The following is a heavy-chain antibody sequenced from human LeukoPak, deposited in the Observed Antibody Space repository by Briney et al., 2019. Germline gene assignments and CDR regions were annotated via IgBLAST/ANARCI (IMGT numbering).Heavy chain of an antibody. Sequence: PGGSLRLSCAASGFTFSSYSMNWVRQAPGKGLEWVSSISSSSSYIYYADSVKGRFTISRDNAKNSLYLQMNSLRAEDTAVYYYARVAYSSGSFDYWGQGTLVTVSS. CDR1: GFTFSSYS. D-gene: IGHD6-19*01. J-gene: IGHJ4*02. CDR3: ARVAYSSGSFDY. V-gene: IGHV3-21*01. CDR2: ISSSSSYI.